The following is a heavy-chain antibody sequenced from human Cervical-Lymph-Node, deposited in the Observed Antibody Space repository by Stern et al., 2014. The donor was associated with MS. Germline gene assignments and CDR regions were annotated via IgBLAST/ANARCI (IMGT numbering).Heavy chain of an antibody. CDR3: ARRVAAAGTHYYGLFGH. CDR1: GYTFSDYY. V-gene: IGHV1-2*02. J-gene: IGHJ4*02. D-gene: IGHD6-13*01. Sequence: VQLVQSGAEVKEPGASVKVSCKASGYTFSDYYLHWVRQAPGQGLEWLGWFSPKSVATTFAQKFQGRVTMTSDTSIATAYMELTRLRSDDTAVYYCARRVAAAGTHYYGLFGHWGQGTLVTVSS. CDR2: FSPKSVAT.